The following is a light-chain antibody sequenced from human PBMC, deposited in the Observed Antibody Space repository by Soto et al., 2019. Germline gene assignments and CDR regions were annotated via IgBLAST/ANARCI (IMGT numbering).Light chain of an antibody. J-gene: IGKJ4*01. V-gene: IGKV1-39*01. Sequence: DIQMTQSPSYLSASVGDRVTITSRASQGISSYLKWYQQKPGKAPKLLIYAASSLQSGVPSRFSGSGSGTDFTLTISSLQPEDVATYYCQQSYSTPRTFGEGTKVDIK. CDR2: AAS. CDR3: QQSYSTPRT. CDR1: QGISSY.